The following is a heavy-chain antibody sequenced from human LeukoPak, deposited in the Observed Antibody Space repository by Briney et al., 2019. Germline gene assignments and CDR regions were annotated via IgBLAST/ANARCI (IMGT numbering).Heavy chain of an antibody. D-gene: IGHD2-15*01. Sequence: GASVKVSCKASGGTFSSYAISWVRQAPGQGLECMGGIIPIFGTANYAQRFQGRVTITADKSTSTAYMELSSLRSEDTAVYYCASPLAVGYCSGGSCYGNWGQGTLVTVSS. CDR1: GGTFSSYA. J-gene: IGHJ4*02. CDR2: IIPIFGTA. CDR3: ASPLAVGYCSGGSCYGN. V-gene: IGHV1-69*06.